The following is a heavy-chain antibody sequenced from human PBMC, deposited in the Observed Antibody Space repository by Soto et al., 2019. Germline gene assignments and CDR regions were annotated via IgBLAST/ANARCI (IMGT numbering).Heavy chain of an antibody. V-gene: IGHV4-34*01. CDR1: GGSFSGYY. Sequence: SETLSLTCAVYGGSFSGYYWSWIRQPPGKGLEWIGEINHSGSTNYNPSLKSRVTISVDTSKNQFSLKMTSVAAADTAMYYCARGIAMKLVVHSDASDKYYLDSWGQGTLVTVSS. J-gene: IGHJ4*02. CDR3: ARGIAMKLVVHSDASDKYYLDS. D-gene: IGHD3-22*01. CDR2: INHSGST.